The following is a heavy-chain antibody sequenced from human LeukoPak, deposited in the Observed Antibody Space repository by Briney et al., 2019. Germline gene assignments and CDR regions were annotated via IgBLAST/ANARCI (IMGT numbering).Heavy chain of an antibody. CDR3: AMGGYSYGYKDY. CDR2: IYYSGST. D-gene: IGHD5-18*01. CDR1: GGSISSGGYY. Sequence: SETLSLTCTVSGGSISSGGYYWSWIRQHPGKGLEWIGYIYYSGSTYYNPSLKSRVTISVDTSKNQFSLKLSSVTAADTAVYYCAMGGYSYGYKDYWGQGTLVTVS. V-gene: IGHV4-31*03. J-gene: IGHJ4*02.